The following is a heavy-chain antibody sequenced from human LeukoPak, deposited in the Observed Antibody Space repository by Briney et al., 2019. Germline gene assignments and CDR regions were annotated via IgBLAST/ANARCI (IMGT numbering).Heavy chain of an antibody. CDR1: GYSFTSYW. D-gene: IGHD1-26*01. J-gene: IGHJ6*02. CDR3: ARPRGARHNYYYYGMDV. V-gene: IGHV5-51*01. Sequence: GESLKISCKGSGYSFTSYWIGWVRQLPGKGLDWMGIIYPGDSDTRYSPSFQGQVTISADKSISTAYLQWSSLKASDTAMYYCARPRGARHNYYYYGMDVWGQGTTVTVSS. CDR2: IYPGDSDT.